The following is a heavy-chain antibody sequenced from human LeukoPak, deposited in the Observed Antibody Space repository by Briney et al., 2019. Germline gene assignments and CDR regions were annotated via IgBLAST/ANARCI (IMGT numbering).Heavy chain of an antibody. D-gene: IGHD6-6*01. V-gene: IGHV3-23*01. CDR1: GFTFSSYG. Sequence: GGSLRLSCAASGFTFSSYGMSWVRQAPGKGLEWVSAISGSGGSTYYADSVKGRFTISRDNSKNSLYLQMNSLRAEDTALYYCAKSIAENYYFDYWGQGTLVTVSS. J-gene: IGHJ4*02. CDR3: AKSIAENYYFDY. CDR2: ISGSGGST.